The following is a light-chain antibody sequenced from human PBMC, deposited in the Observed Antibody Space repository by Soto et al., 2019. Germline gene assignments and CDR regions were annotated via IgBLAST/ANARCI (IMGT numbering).Light chain of an antibody. Sequence: VLKQSASTLSVYPGGRATLSCKASHSVSSDLALYQQKPGQAARRLLNYAANRASGIIARRSSGSASTTVSPTISSLVHAEDVVHYCRQREICLPLTFGQGTIVDI. CDR1: HSVSSD. J-gene: IGKJ1*01. CDR3: RQREICLPLT. V-gene: IGKV3-11*01. CDR2: YAA.